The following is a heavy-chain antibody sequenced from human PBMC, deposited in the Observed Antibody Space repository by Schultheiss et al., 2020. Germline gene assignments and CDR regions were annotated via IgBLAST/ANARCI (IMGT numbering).Heavy chain of an antibody. V-gene: IGHV2-5*02. CDR1: GFSLSTSGVG. CDR3: ARIKITMVRGVIYYYGMDV. J-gene: IGHJ6*02. CDR2: IYWDDDK. Sequence: SGPTLVKPTQTLTLTCTFSGFSLSTSGVGVGWIRQPPGKALEWLALIYWDDDKRYSTSLKTRLTISKDTSKNQVVLTMTNMDPVDTATYYCARIKITMVRGVIYYYGMDVWGQGTTVTVSS. D-gene: IGHD3-10*01.